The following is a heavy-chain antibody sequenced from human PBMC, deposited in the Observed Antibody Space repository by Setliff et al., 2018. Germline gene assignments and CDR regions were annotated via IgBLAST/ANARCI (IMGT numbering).Heavy chain of an antibody. Sequence: SETLSLTCTVSGGSFTTYYWSWIRQPPGKGLEWIGYIYYSGSTNYNPSLKSRVSISVDTSKNQFSLRLTSVTAADTAVYYCARHPSSGSYYGGSIFYFDDWGPGILVTVSS. V-gene: IGHV4-59*01. CDR3: ARHPSSGSYYGGSIFYFDD. J-gene: IGHJ4*02. CDR1: GGSFTTYY. CDR2: IYYSGST. D-gene: IGHD1-26*01.